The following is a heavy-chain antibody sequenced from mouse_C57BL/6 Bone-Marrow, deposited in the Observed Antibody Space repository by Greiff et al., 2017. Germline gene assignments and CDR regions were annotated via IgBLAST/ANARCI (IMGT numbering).Heavy chain of an antibody. CDR3: ARHAYESYLYYYDY. CDR2: ISSGGSYT. Sequence: EVKLMESGGDLVKPGGSLKLSCAASGFTFSSYGMSWVRQTPDQRLEWVATISSGGSYTYYPDSVKGRFTISRDNAKNTPYLQMSSLKSDNTAMYYCARHAYESYLYYYDYWGQGTTLTVSS. V-gene: IGHV5-6*01. J-gene: IGHJ2*01. D-gene: IGHD2-3*01. CDR1: GFTFSSYG.